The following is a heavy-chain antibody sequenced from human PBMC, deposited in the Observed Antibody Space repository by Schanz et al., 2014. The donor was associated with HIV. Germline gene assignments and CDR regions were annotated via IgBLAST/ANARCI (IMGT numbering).Heavy chain of an antibody. CDR1: GFSFSSYA. D-gene: IGHD6-6*01. CDR3: AKGGSSSVLAYYYYGMDV. V-gene: IGHV3-23*01. Sequence: EVQLLESGGGLLQPGGSLRLSCAASGFSFSSYAMSWVRQAPGKGLEWVSGISDTGVRTNYADSVKGRLTISRDNSKSTLYLQLSSLRADDTAIYYCAKGGSSSVLAYYYYGMDVWGQGTTVTVS. J-gene: IGHJ6*02. CDR2: ISDTGVRT.